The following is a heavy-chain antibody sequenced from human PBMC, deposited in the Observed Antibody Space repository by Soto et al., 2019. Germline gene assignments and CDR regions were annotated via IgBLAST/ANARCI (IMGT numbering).Heavy chain of an antibody. D-gene: IGHD5-12*01. J-gene: IGHJ4*02. Sequence: QVQLVQSGAEVKKPGSSVKVSCKASGGTFSSYAISWVRQDPGQGLEWMGGIIPIFGTANYAQKFQGRVTITADESTSTAYMELSSLRSEDIAVYYCARDEGVSKGGYNGHFGYWGQGTLVTVSS. CDR3: ARDEGVSKGGYNGHFGY. CDR2: IIPIFGTA. CDR1: GGTFSSYA. V-gene: IGHV1-69*12.